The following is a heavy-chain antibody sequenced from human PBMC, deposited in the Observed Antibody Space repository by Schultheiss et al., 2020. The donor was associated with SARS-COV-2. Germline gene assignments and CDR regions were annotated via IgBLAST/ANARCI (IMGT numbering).Heavy chain of an antibody. CDR2: IYYSGST. J-gene: IGHJ4*02. D-gene: IGHD6-19*01. CDR1: GGSISSYY. CDR3: ARDRSGWFRY. Sequence: SETLSLTCTVSGGSISSYYWSWIRQPPGKGLEWIGSIYYSGSTNYNPSLKSRVTISVDTSKNQFSLKLSSVTAADTAVYYCARDRSGWFRYWGQGTLVTVSS. V-gene: IGHV4-59*12.